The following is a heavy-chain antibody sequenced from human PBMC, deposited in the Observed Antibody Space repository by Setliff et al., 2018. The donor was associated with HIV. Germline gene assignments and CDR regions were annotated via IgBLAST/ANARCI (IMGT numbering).Heavy chain of an antibody. V-gene: IGHV4-61*02. CDR2: IYTSGST. D-gene: IGHD3-22*01. Sequence: SETLSLTCTVSGGSISSGSYYWSWIRQPAGKGLEWIGRIYTSGSTKYNPSLKSRVTISVDTSKNQFSLKSNSVTAADTAVYYCARGDYYDSTGYEGLDSWGRGTLVTVSS. CDR3: ARGDYYDSTGYEGLDS. CDR1: GGSISSGSYY. J-gene: IGHJ4*02.